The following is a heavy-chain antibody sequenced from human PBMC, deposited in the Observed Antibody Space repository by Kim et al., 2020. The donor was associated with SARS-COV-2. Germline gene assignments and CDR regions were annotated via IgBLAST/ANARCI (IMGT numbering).Heavy chain of an antibody. J-gene: IGHJ3*02. Sequence: PSLKSRVTISVDTSKNQFSLKLSSVTAADTAVYYCARENIVATIGNAFDIWGQGTIVTVSS. CDR3: ARENIVATIGNAFDI. D-gene: IGHD5-12*01. V-gene: IGHV4-31*02.